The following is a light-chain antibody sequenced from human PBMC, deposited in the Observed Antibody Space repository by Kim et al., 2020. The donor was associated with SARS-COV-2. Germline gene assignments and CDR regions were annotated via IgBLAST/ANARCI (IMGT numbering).Light chain of an antibody. Sequence: DIQMTQSPSTLSASVGDRVIITCRASQSISSWLAWYQQKPGKAPKLLIYKASSLESGVPSRFSGSGSGTEFSLTISSLQPDDFATYYCQQYESNSNTFGQETKLEI. CDR2: KAS. V-gene: IGKV1-5*03. CDR1: QSISSW. J-gene: IGKJ2*01. CDR3: QQYESNSNT.